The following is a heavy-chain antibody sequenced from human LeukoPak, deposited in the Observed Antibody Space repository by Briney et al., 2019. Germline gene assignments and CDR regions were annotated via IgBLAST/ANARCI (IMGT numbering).Heavy chain of an antibody. CDR1: GFTFSSYW. J-gene: IGHJ4*02. Sequence: PGGSLRLSCAASGFTFSSYWMHWVRQAPGKGLEWVSSISGSSSDIYYADSMKGRLTISRDNAKNSVYLQINSLRAEDTAIYYCARRGYIDSSGYDYWGQGTLVTVSS. CDR2: ISGSSSDI. D-gene: IGHD3-22*01. CDR3: ARRGYIDSSGYDY. V-gene: IGHV3-21*01.